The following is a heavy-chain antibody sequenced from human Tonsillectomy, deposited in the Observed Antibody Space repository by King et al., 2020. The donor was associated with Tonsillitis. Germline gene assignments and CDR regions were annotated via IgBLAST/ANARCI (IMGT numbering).Heavy chain of an antibody. D-gene: IGHD3-22*01. CDR1: GYTFTSYG. Sequence: QVQLVESAAEVKKPGASVKVSCKASGYTFTSYGISWVRQAPGQGLEWMGWISAYNTNTNYAQKVQDRVTMTTDTTTSTVYMEVRSLRSDDTAVYYCARDNPPFYYDTSASPYYGMDVWGQGTTVTVSS. CDR3: ARDNPPFYYDTSASPYYGMDV. V-gene: IGHV1-18*01. J-gene: IGHJ6*02. CDR2: ISAYNTNT.